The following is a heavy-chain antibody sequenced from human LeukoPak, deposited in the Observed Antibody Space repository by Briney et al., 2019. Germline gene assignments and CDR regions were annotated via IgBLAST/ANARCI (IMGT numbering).Heavy chain of an antibody. V-gene: IGHV1-69*05. CDR3: AREPHSYYYDSSVPA. Sequence: VASVKVPCKASGGTFSSYAISWVRQAPGQGLEWMGGIIPIFGTANYAQKFQGRVTITTDESTSTAYMELSSLRSEDTAVYYCAREPHSYYYDSSVPAGGQGTLVTVSS. CDR1: GGTFSSYA. CDR2: IIPIFGTA. D-gene: IGHD3-22*01. J-gene: IGHJ4*02.